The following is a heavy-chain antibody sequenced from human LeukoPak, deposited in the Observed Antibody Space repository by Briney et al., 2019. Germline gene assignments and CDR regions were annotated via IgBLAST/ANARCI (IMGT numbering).Heavy chain of an antibody. CDR3: ARVRQQLVLDY. J-gene: IGHJ4*02. V-gene: IGHV3-48*04. CDR2: ISSSSSTI. CDR1: GFTFSSYS. D-gene: IGHD6-13*01. Sequence: QPGGSLRLSCAASGFTFSSYSMNWVRQAPGKGLEWVSYISSSSSTIYYADSVKGRFTISRDNAKNSLYLQMNSLKTEDTAVYYCARVRQQLVLDYWGQGTLVTVSS.